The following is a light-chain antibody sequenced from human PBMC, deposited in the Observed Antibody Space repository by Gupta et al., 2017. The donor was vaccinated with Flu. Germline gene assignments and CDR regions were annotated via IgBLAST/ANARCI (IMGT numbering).Light chain of an antibody. V-gene: IGLV2-14*01. CDR2: DVS. J-gene: IGLJ2*01. CDR3: SSYTSGSTLVVA. CDR1: TSDVGGYNS. Sequence: HSALTPPASVSRSPGQSLPLSCPGATSDVGGYNSVSWYQQRPGTAPKLMIYDVSNRPSGISNRFSGSKSGNTASLTISGLQAEDEADYYCSSYTSGSTLVVAFGGGTKLTVL.